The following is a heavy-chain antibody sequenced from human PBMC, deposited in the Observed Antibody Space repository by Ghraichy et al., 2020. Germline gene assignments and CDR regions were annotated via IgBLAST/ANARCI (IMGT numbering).Heavy chain of an antibody. V-gene: IGHV3-23*01. J-gene: IGHJ4*01. Sequence: GGSLRLSCAASGFTFSSYAMIWVRQAPGKGLEWVSGINNRGGDRYYADSVKGRFTISRDNSKNTMYLQMKSLRAEDTAVYYCARGLGWQPYGDFDYWGQGTLVIVSS. D-gene: IGHD4-17*01. CDR1: GFTFSSYA. CDR2: INNRGGDR. CDR3: ARGLGWQPYGDFDY.